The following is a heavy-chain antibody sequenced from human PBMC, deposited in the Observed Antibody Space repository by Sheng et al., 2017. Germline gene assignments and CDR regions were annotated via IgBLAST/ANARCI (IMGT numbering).Heavy chain of an antibody. J-gene: IGHJ3*02. V-gene: IGHV4-38-2*01. CDR2: IDQSREEP. CDR3: ARRIGIIGAFDI. CDR1: LLHQQWLL. Sequence: QVQLQESGPGLGEAFGDPVSHLRCVWLLHQQWLLLGLDPAAPRKGRECAGGIDQSREEPTYNPSLKSRVTISVDTSKELLLLKLSSVTAADTAVYYCARRIGIIGAFDIWGPRDNGHRLF. D-gene: IGHD3-10*01.